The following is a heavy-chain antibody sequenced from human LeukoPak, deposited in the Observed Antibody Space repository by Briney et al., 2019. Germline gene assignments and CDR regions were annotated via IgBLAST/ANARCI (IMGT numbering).Heavy chain of an antibody. CDR1: GFTFSSYW. D-gene: IGHD2-2*01. CDR2: INSDGSDT. Sequence: GGSLRLSCAASGFTFSSYWMHWVRQAPGKRLVWVSRINSDGSDTSYADSVKGRFTISRDNAKNTLYLQMNSLRPEDTAVYYCARWGPYCSTTSCYGLGYWGQGTLVTVSS. J-gene: IGHJ4*02. CDR3: ARWGPYCSTTSCYGLGY. V-gene: IGHV3-74*01.